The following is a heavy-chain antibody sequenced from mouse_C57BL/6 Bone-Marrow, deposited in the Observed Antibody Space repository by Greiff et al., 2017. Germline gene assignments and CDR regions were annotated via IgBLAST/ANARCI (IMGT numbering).Heavy chain of an antibody. CDR2: IYPRSGNT. CDR3: ARGEYYGPFAY. V-gene: IGHV1-81*01. J-gene: IGHJ3*01. Sequence: VQLQQSGAELARPGASVKLSCKASGYTFTSYGISWVKQRTGQGLEWIGEIYPRSGNTYYNEKFKGKATLTADKSSRTAYMELRSLTSEDSAVYVCARGEYYGPFAYWGQGTLVTVSA. CDR1: GYTFTSYG. D-gene: IGHD1-2*01.